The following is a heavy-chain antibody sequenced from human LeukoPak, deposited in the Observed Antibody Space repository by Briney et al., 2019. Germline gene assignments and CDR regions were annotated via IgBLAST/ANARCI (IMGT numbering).Heavy chain of an antibody. V-gene: IGHV3-30*03. CDR3: ARFNNWNYGAFDI. Sequence: GGSLRLSCAASGFTFSTYGMHWVRQAPGKGLEWLSMISYDGSNKYYTDSVKGRFTISRDNSKNTLYLQMNSLRVEDTALYYCARFNNWNYGAFDIWGQGTMVTVSS. CDR2: ISYDGSNK. D-gene: IGHD1-7*01. J-gene: IGHJ3*02. CDR1: GFTFSTYG.